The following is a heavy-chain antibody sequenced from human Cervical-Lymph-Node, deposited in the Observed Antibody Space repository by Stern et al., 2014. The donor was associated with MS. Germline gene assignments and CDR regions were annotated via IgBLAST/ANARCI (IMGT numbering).Heavy chain of an antibody. V-gene: IGHV4-59*07. CDR2: VHYRGST. J-gene: IGHJ4*02. CDR3: TRVFGGFADY. D-gene: IGHD3-10*02. CDR1: GDSISSYF. Sequence: VQLVESGPGLVKPSDTLSLICTVTGDSISSYFWGWIRKPPGKGLEWIGNVHYRGSTNYNPSLKSRVAISFDTSKTQFSLSLTSVTAADTAVYFCTRVFGGFADYWGQGTLVTVSS.